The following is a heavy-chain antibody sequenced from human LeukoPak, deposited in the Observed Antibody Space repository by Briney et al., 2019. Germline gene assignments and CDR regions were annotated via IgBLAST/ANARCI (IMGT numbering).Heavy chain of an antibody. CDR3: ARVDSDDFWSGYYIGNWFDP. D-gene: IGHD3-3*01. J-gene: IGHJ5*02. CDR1: GFTFSSYW. V-gene: IGHV3-7*01. Sequence: GGSLRLSCAASGFTFSSYWMSWVRQAPGKGLERVANIKQDGSEKYYVDSVKGRFTISRDNAKNSLYLQMNSLRAEDTAVYYCARVDSDDFWSGYYIGNWFDPWGQGTLVTVSS. CDR2: IKQDGSEK.